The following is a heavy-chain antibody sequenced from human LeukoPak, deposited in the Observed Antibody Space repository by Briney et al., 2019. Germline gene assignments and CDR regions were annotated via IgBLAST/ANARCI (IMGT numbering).Heavy chain of an antibody. V-gene: IGHV3-53*01. Sequence: PGGSLRLSCAASGFDVSLISVSWVRQAPMKGLEWVSVIFAGGNAYYGDSVRDRFTTSRDLSKNTLYLQMNSLRAEDTAVYYCARRNGYSYGYEFWGQGTLVTVTP. J-gene: IGHJ4*02. CDR1: GFDVSLIS. CDR3: ARRNGYSYGYEF. D-gene: IGHD5-18*01. CDR2: IFAGGNA.